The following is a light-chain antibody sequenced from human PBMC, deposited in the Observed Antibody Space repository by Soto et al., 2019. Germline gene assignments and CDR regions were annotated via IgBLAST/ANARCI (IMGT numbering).Light chain of an antibody. CDR1: QAVNTR. CDR3: QQYGSSGT. CDR2: LAS. Sequence: EIVLTQSPATLSSFPFDIVTLSFRASQAVNTRLAWYQHKPGQAPRLLIYLASNRAAGVPARFSGSGSGTDFTLTISRLEPEDFAVYYCQQYGSSGTFGQGTKVDIK. V-gene: IGKV3-20*01. J-gene: IGKJ1*01.